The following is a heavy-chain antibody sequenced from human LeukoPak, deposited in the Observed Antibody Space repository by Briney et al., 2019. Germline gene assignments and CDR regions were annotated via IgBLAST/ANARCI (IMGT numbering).Heavy chain of an antibody. CDR2: INPSGGST. D-gene: IGHD3-10*01. J-gene: IGHJ4*02. CDR3: TRDAGDYGGSGSYPDY. Sequence: GASVKVSCKASGYTFTSYYMHWVRQAPGQGLEWMGIINPSGGSTSYAQNFQGRVTLTADEATNTAYMELNRLRSDDTAVYYCTRDAGDYGGSGSYPDYWGQGTLVTVSS. V-gene: IGHV1-46*01. CDR1: GYTFTSYY.